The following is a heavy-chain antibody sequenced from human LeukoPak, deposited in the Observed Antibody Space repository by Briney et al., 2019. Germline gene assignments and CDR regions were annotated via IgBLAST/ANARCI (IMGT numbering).Heavy chain of an antibody. V-gene: IGHV4-59*12. CDR2: IYDSGST. D-gene: IGHD3-22*01. CDR3: ARDPRDYYDSSGYYFDY. Sequence: SETLSLTCAVSGGSINNYYWSWIRQPPGKGLEWIGYIYDSGSTNYNPSLKSRVTTSLDTSKNQVSLKLSSVTAADTAVYYCARDPRDYYDSSGYYFDYWGQGALVTVSS. J-gene: IGHJ4*02. CDR1: GGSINNYY.